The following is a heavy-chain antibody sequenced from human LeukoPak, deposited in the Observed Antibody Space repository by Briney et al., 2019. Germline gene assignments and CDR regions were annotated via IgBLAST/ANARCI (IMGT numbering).Heavy chain of an antibody. J-gene: IGHJ6*04. CDR3: AIRITMVRGVILSYGMDV. Sequence: GGSLRLSCAASGFTFSSYGMRWDRQAPGKGRGWVSAISGSVGISSYASSVKGRFTISRHNPKNTLYLQMNSLRAEDTAVYYCAIRITMVRGVILSYGMDVWGKGTTVTVSS. CDR1: GFTFSSYG. V-gene: IGHV3-23*01. CDR2: ISGSVGIS. D-gene: IGHD3-10*01.